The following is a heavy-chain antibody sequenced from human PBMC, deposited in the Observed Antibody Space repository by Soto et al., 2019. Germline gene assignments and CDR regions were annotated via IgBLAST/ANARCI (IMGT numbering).Heavy chain of an antibody. Sequence: LSLTCTLSYGTISRSSYSWGWIRQPPGKGLEWIGSIYYSGSTYYNPSLKSRVTISVDTSKNQFSLKLSSVTAADTAVYYCARPSLADYYGSGSYYTAPFDYWGQGTLGTVSS. J-gene: IGHJ4*02. CDR2: IYYSGST. CDR3: ARPSLADYYGSGSYYTAPFDY. V-gene: IGHV4-39*01. D-gene: IGHD3-10*01. CDR1: YGTISRSSYS.